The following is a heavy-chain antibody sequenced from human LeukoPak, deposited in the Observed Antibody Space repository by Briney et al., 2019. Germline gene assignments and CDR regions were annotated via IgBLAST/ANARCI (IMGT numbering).Heavy chain of an antibody. CDR2: IYYDGST. CDR3: AKLVGGAPWGH. J-gene: IGHJ4*02. D-gene: IGHD1-26*01. CDR1: GGSISTSNYY. V-gene: IGHV4-39*02. Sequence: WETLSLTCTVSGGSISTSNYYWGWIRQPPGRGLEWIGSIYYDGSTYYTPSLKSRVTISVDTSKNHFSLKVDSVTAADTAVYYCAKLVGGAPWGHWGQGTLVTVSS.